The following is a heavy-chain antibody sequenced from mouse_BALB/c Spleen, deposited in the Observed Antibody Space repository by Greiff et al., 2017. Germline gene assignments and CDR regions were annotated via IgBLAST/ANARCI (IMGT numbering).Heavy chain of an antibody. CDR1: GYSITSGYY. CDR3: ARDPDEL. Sequence: EVQLQQSGPGLVKPSQSLSLTCSVTGYSITSGYYWNWIRQFPGNKLEWMGYISYDGSNNYNPSLKNRISITRDTSKNQFFLKLNSVTTEDTATYYCARDPDELWGQGTSVTVSS. J-gene: IGHJ4*01. CDR2: ISYDGSN. V-gene: IGHV3-6*02.